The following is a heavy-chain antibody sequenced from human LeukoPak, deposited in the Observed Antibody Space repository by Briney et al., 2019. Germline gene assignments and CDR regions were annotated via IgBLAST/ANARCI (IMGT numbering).Heavy chain of an antibody. CDR2: IYTSGST. CDR3: ARGAPVLAGYDFWSGYYTGIWFDP. Sequence: SGTLSLTCTVSGGSISSYYWSWIRQPAGKGLEWIGRIYTSGSTNYNPSLKSRVIMSVDTSNNQFSLKLSSVTAADTAVYYCARGAPVLAGYDFWSGYYTGIWFDPWGQGTLVTVSS. CDR1: GGSISSYY. J-gene: IGHJ5*02. V-gene: IGHV4-4*07. D-gene: IGHD3-3*01.